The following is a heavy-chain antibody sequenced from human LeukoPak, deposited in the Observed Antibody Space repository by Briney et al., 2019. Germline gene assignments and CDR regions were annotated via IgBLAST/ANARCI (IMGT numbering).Heavy chain of an antibody. CDR1: GGTFSSYA. J-gene: IGHJ4*02. CDR3: ARERGPSSKTYDSSGYDDFDY. V-gene: IGHV1-69*05. D-gene: IGHD3-22*01. CDR2: IIPIFGTA. Sequence: GASVKVSCKASGGTFSSYAISWVRQAPGQGLEWMGGIIPIFGTANYAQKFQGRVTLTTDRPTSTAHMELRSLRSDDTAVYYCARERGPSSKTYDSSGYDDFDYWGQGTLVTVSS.